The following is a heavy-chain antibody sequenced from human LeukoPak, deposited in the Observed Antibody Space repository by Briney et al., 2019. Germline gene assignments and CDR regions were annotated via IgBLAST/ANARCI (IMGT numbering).Heavy chain of an antibody. D-gene: IGHD1-1*01. CDR3: ARYNQYWYFDL. Sequence: GGSLRLSCAASGFTFSSYAMHWVRQAPGKGLEWVAVISYDGSNKYYADSVKGRFTISRDNSKNTLYLQMNSLRAEDTAVYYCARYNQYWYFDLWGRGTLVTVSS. J-gene: IGHJ2*01. CDR1: GFTFSSYA. V-gene: IGHV3-30*14. CDR2: ISYDGSNK.